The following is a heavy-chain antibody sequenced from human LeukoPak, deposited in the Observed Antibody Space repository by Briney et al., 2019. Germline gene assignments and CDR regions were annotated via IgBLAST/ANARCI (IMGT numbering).Heavy chain of an antibody. J-gene: IGHJ4*02. CDR3: ARDDIIVGATTLDY. Sequence: PGRSLRLSCEASGFIFSTYAMHWVRQAPGKGLEWLAVISSDGSNKYHVDSVKGRFTISRDNSKNTLYLEMDSVRLGDTAVYYCARDDIIVGATTLDYWGQGTLVTVSS. D-gene: IGHD1-26*01. CDR2: ISSDGSNK. V-gene: IGHV3-30*04. CDR1: GFIFSTYA.